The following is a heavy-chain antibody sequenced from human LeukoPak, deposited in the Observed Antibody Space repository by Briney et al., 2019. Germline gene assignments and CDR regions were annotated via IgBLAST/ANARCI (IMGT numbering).Heavy chain of an antibody. Sequence: SETLSLTCAVYGGSFSGYYWSWIRQPPGKGLEWIGEINHSGSTNYNPSLKSRVTISVDTSKNQFSLKLSSVTAADTAVYYCARRYCSSTSCYVRRENAFDIWGQRTMVTVSS. CDR1: GGSFSGYY. CDR3: ARRYCSSTSCYVRRENAFDI. D-gene: IGHD2-2*01. V-gene: IGHV4-34*01. CDR2: INHSGST. J-gene: IGHJ3*02.